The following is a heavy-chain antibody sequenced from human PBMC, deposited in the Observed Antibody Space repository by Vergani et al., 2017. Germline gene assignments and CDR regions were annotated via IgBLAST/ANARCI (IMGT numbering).Heavy chain of an antibody. CDR1: GYTFTSYY. CDR3: TRGQKEYGFWSACTD. J-gene: IGHJ4*02. Sequence: QVQLVPSGAEVKKPGASVKVSCKASGYTFTSYYMHWVRQAPGQGLEWMGIINPSGGSTSYAQKFQGRVTMTRDTSTSTVYMELSSLSSEDTAVYYCTRGQKEYGFWSACTDWGQGTLVTVSS. CDR2: INPSGGST. D-gene: IGHD3-3*01. V-gene: IGHV1-46*01.